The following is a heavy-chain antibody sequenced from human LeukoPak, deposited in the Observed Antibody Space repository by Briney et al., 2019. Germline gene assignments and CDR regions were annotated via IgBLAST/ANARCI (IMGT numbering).Heavy chain of an antibody. CDR3: AREGSLKYYGSGSYYE. V-gene: IGHV4-34*01. J-gene: IGHJ4*02. D-gene: IGHD3-10*01. Sequence: PSETLSLTCAVYGGSFSGYYWSWIRQPPGKGLEWIGEINHSGSTNYNPSLKSRVTISVDTSKNQFSLKLSSVTAADTAVYYCAREGSLKYYGSGSYYEWGQGTLVTVSS. CDR2: INHSGST. CDR1: GGSFSGYY.